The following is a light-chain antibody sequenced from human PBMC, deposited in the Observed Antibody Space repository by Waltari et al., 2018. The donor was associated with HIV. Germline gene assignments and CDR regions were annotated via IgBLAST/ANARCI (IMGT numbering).Light chain of an antibody. CDR3: SSFANRDGFYVL. Sequence: QSALTQPPSASGSPGQSVTLSCTGTNSDIGTYDYVSWYQQHPRKAPKLVISEVTKRPSGVSDRLSGSKSGNTAFLTVSGLQAEDEADYYCSSFANRDGFYVLFGGGTRLTVL. CDR1: NSDIGTYDY. V-gene: IGLV2-8*01. CDR2: EVT. J-gene: IGLJ2*01.